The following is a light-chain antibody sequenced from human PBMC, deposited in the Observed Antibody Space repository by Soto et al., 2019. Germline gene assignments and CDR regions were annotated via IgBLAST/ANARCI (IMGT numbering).Light chain of an antibody. CDR1: QSVSSN. CDR3: QQYNNWWT. Sequence: EIVMMQSPATLSVSPGERATLSCRASQSVSSNLAWYQQKPGQAPRLLIYGASTRATGIPARFSGSGSGTKFTLTISSLQSEDFAVYYCQQYNNWWTLGQGTKV. J-gene: IGKJ1*01. V-gene: IGKV3-15*01. CDR2: GAS.